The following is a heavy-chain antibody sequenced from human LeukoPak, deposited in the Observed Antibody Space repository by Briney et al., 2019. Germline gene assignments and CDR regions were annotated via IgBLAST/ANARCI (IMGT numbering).Heavy chain of an antibody. CDR2: IIPIIDIA. J-gene: IGHJ4*02. CDR1: GGTFSSDA. CDR3: ARGVDLHYFDY. Sequence: SVKVSCKASGGTFSSDAISWVRQAPGQGLEWMGRIIPIIDIANYAQTFQGRVTIAADKSTSTAYMELSSLRYEDTAVYYCARGVDLHYFDYWGQGTLVTVSS. D-gene: IGHD3-3*01. V-gene: IGHV1-69*04.